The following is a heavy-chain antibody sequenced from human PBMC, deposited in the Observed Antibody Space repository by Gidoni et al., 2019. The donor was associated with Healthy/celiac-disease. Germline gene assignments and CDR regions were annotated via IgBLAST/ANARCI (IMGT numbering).Heavy chain of an antibody. CDR3: TRLVVVTANRNDAFDI. CDR1: GFTFSGSA. Sequence: EVQLVESGGGLVQPGGSLKLSCAASGFTFSGSAMHWVRQASGKGLEWVGSIRSKANSYATAYAASVKGRFTISRDDPKNTAYLQMNSLKTEDTAVYYCTRLVVVTANRNDAFDIWGQGTMVTVSS. D-gene: IGHD2-21*02. J-gene: IGHJ3*02. CDR2: IRSKANSYAT. V-gene: IGHV3-73*01.